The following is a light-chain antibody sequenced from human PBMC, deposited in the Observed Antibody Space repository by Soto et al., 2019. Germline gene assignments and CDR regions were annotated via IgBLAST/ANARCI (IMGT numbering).Light chain of an antibody. CDR2: GAS. V-gene: IGKV3-15*01. J-gene: IGKJ4*01. CDR1: QSVSSN. Sequence: EIVMTQSPGTLSVSPGERATLSCRASQSVSSNLAWYQQKFGQAPRLLIYGASTRATGVPARFSGSGSGTEFILTISSLQSEDFAIYYCQQYNDWPPQLTFGGGTNVEIK. CDR3: QQYNDWPPQLT.